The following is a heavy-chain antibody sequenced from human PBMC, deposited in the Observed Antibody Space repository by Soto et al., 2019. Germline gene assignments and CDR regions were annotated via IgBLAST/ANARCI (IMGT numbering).Heavy chain of an antibody. J-gene: IGHJ2*01. Sequence: ESGGGVVQPGRSLRLSCAASGFTFSSYGMHWVRQAPGKGLEWVAVISYDGSNKYYADSVKGRFTISRDNSKNTLYLQMNSLRAEDTAVYYCAKDLRSYHWYFDLWGRGTLVTVSS. D-gene: IGHD1-26*01. V-gene: IGHV3-30*18. CDR1: GFTFSSYG. CDR3: AKDLRSYHWYFDL. CDR2: ISYDGSNK.